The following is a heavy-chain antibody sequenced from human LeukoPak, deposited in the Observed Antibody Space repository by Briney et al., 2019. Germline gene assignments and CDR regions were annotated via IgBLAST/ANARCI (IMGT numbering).Heavy chain of an antibody. CDR1: GFTFSSYG. V-gene: IGHV3-30*18. D-gene: IGHD3-3*01. Sequence: PRRSLRLSCAVSGFTFSSYGMHWVRQAPGKGLEWMAVISYDGTNKYYADSVKGRFTISRDNSKNTLYLQMNSLRAEDTAVYYCAKDLNYDFWSGLAYWGQGTLVTVSS. J-gene: IGHJ4*02. CDR2: ISYDGTNK. CDR3: AKDLNYDFWSGLAY.